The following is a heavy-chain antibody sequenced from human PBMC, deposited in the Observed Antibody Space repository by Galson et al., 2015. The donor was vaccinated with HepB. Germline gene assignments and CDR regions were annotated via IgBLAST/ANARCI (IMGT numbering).Heavy chain of an antibody. CDR2: ISAYNGNT. CDR1: GYTFTSYG. J-gene: IGHJ3*02. Sequence: SVKVSCKASGYTFTSYGISWVRQAPGQGLEWMGWISAYNGNTNYAQKLQGRVTMTTDTSTSTAYMELRGLRSDDTAVYYCAREYCSSTSCHDDAFDIWGQGTMVTVSS. V-gene: IGHV1-18*01. CDR3: AREYCSSTSCHDDAFDI. D-gene: IGHD2-2*01.